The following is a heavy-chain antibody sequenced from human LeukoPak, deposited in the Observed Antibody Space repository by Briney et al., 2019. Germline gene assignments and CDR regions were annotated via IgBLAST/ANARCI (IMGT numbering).Heavy chain of an antibody. CDR1: GGSISSGGYY. D-gene: IGHD2-8*01. Sequence: SETLSLTCTVSGGSISSGGYYWSWIRQPPGKGLEWIGYIYHSGSTYYNPSLKSRVTISVDRSKNQFSLKLSSVTAADTAVYYCARDGRCTNGVCYTGDYYYYYMDVWGKGTTVTVSS. V-gene: IGHV4-30-2*01. CDR2: IYHSGST. J-gene: IGHJ6*03. CDR3: ARDGRCTNGVCYTGDYYYYYMDV.